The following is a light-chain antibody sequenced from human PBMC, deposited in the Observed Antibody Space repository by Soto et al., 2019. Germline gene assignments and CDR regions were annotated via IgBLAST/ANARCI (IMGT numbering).Light chain of an antibody. V-gene: IGKV3-11*01. CDR2: DAS. Sequence: EIVLTQSPATLSLSPGERATLACRASQRVSRYLAWYQQKPGQAPRLLIYDASNMATGIPARVSGSGSGTDFTLTISSLEPEDFALYYCQQRSNWPPTFGGGNKVEIK. J-gene: IGKJ4*01. CDR1: QRVSRY. CDR3: QQRSNWPPT.